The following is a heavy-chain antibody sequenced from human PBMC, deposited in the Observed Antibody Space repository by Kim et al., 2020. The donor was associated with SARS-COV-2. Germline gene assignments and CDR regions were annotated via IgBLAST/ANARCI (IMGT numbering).Heavy chain of an antibody. Sequence: KSRVTISVDTSKHQFSLKLSSVTAADTAVYYCARGYSSSSIYYYYYYMDVWGKGTTVTVSS. D-gene: IGHD6-6*01. J-gene: IGHJ6*03. V-gene: IGHV4-34*01. CDR3: ARGYSSSSIYYYYYYMDV.